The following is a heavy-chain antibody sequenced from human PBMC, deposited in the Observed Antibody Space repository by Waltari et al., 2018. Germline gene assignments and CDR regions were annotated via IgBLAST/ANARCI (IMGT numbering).Heavy chain of an antibody. Sequence: QVQLQESGPGLVKPSETLSLTCTVSGGSISSYYWSWIRQPPGKGLEWIGYIYYRGSTISVDTSKNQFSLKLSSVTAADTAVYYCARERCSGGSCYCDYWGQGTLVTVSS. CDR2: IYYRG. J-gene: IGHJ4*02. D-gene: IGHD2-15*01. CDR1: GGSISSYY. CDR3: ARERCSGGSCYCDY. V-gene: IGHV4-59*01.